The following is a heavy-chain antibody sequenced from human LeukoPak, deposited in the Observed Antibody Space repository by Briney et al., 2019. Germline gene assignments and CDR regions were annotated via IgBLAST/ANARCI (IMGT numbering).Heavy chain of an antibody. D-gene: IGHD2-15*01. CDR3: ARGIRIGRGAFDI. Sequence: PSETLSLTCAVYGGYFSGYYWSWIRQPPGKGLEWIGEINHSGSTNYNPSLKRRVTISVDTSKNQFSLKLSSVTAADTAVYYCARGIRIGRGAFDIWGQGTMVTVSS. CDR2: INHSGST. V-gene: IGHV4-34*01. J-gene: IGHJ3*02. CDR1: GGYFSGYY.